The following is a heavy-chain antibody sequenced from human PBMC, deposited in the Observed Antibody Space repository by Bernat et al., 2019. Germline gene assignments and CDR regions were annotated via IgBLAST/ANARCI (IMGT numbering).Heavy chain of an antibody. D-gene: IGHD6-13*01. CDR2: ISYDGSKK. J-gene: IGHJ4*02. CDR3: ARDNIQQLALDTSYYFDY. V-gene: IGHV3-30-3*01. Sequence: QVQLVESGGGVVQPGRSLRLSCAASGFTFSSYAMHWVRQAPGKGLEWVAVISYDGSKKYYADSVKGRFTISRDNSKNTLYLQMNSLRAEDTAVYYCARDNIQQLALDTSYYFDYWGQGTLVTVSS. CDR1: GFTFSSYA.